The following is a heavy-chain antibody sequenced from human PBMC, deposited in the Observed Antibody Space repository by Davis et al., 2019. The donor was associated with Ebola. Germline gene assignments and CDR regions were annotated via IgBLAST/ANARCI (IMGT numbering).Heavy chain of an antibody. J-gene: IGHJ5*02. D-gene: IGHD2-15*01. CDR3: ARRYCSGGSCYLGWFDP. Sequence: ASVKVSCKASGYTFTSYGITWVRQAPGQGLEWMGRINPNTGGTYYAQKFQVRVTMTRDTSIITAYMELSRLRSEDTAVYYCARRYCSGGSCYLGWFDPWGQGTLVTVSS. CDR1: GYTFTSYG. CDR2: INPNTGGT. V-gene: IGHV1-2*06.